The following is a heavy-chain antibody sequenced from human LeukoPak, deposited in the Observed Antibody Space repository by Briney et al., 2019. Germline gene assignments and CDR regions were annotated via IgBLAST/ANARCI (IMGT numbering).Heavy chain of an antibody. CDR1: GYTFTSYG. V-gene: IGHV1-18*01. CDR2: ISAYNGNT. Sequence: GASVKVSCKASGYTFTSYGISWVRQAPGQGLEWMGWISAYNGNTNYAQKLQGRVTMTTDTSTSTAYMELRSLRAEDTAVYYCAKARSHLRYFDSHLGSPIDIWGQGTMVTVSS. J-gene: IGHJ3*02. D-gene: IGHD3-9*01. CDR3: AKARSHLRYFDSHLGSPIDI.